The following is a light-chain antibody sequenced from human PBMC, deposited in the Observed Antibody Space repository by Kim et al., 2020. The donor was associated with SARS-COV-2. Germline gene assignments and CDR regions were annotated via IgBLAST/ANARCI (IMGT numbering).Light chain of an antibody. CDR1: SNNVGDQG. CDR2: RNN. Sequence: RQTAPLPCTGDSNNVGDQGATWLQQHQGHPPKLLSYRNNNRPSGVSERFSASRSGNTASLTITGLQPDDEADYYCSAWDSSLSAWVFGGGTQLTAL. CDR3: SAWDSSLSAWV. V-gene: IGLV10-54*04. J-gene: IGLJ3*02.